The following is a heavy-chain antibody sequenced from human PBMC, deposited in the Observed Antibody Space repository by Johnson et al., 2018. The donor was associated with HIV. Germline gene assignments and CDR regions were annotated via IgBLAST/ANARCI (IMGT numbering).Heavy chain of an antibody. CDR3: ASEDMPDMGVAFDI. Sequence: EKLVESGGGLVQSGGSLRLSCAASGFTFSSYWMHWVRQAPGKGMVWVSRINSDGSSTSYADSVKGRFTISRDNAKNTLYLQMNSLRAEDTAVYYCASEDMPDMGVAFDIWGQGTMVTVSS. CDR2: INSDGSST. V-gene: IGHV3-74*02. D-gene: IGHD2-15*01. CDR1: GFTFSSYW. J-gene: IGHJ3*02.